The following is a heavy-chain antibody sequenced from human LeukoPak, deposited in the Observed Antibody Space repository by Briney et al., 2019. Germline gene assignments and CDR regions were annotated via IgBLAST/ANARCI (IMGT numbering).Heavy chain of an antibody. V-gene: IGHV4-59*01. J-gene: IGHJ4*02. CDR2: IYYSGST. Sequence: SETLSLXCTVSGGSISSYYWSWIRQPPGKGLEWIGYIYYSGSTNYTPSLKSRVTISVDTSKNQFPLKLSSVTAADTAVYYCAGSPPYYYDSSGYYYVPFFDYWGQGTLVTVSS. CDR1: GGSISSYY. CDR3: AGSPPYYYDSSGYYYVPFFDY. D-gene: IGHD3-22*01.